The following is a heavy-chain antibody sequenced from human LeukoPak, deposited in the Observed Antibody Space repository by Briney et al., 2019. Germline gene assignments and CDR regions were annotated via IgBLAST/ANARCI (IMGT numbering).Heavy chain of an antibody. D-gene: IGHD6-19*01. V-gene: IGHV1-8*01. CDR2: MNPKTGNT. Sequence: ALVKVSCKASGYIFDRYDINWIRQATGNGLEWMGWMNPKTGNTGYAQQFQGRVNMTSDTPMTTAYMELNSLISEDTAVYYCVRARYSSAWFDSWGHGALVIVSS. CDR3: VRARYSSAWFDS. J-gene: IGHJ5*01. CDR1: GYIFDRYD.